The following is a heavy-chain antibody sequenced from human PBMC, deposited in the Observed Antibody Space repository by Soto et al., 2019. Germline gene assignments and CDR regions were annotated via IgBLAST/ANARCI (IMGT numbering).Heavy chain of an antibody. CDR3: AKNGGDILVVPAAANYYYYGMDV. J-gene: IGHJ6*02. D-gene: IGHD2-2*01. V-gene: IGHV3-30*18. CDR2: ISYDGSNK. Sequence: GGSLRLSCAASGFTFSSYGMHWVRQAPGKGLEWVAVISYDGSNKYYADSVKGRFTISRDNSKNTLYLQMNSLRAEDTAVYYCAKNGGDILVVPAAANYYYYGMDVWGQGTTVTVSS. CDR1: GFTFSSYG.